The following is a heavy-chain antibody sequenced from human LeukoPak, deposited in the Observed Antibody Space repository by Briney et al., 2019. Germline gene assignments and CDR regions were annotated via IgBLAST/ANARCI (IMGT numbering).Heavy chain of an antibody. CDR2: IIPIFGTA. CDR3: ASGSPLIVGATTLDY. V-gene: IGHV1-69*13. Sequence: SVKVSCKASGGTFSSYAISWVRQAPGQGLEWMGGIIPIFGTANYAQKFQGRVTITADESTSTAYMELSSLRSEDTAVYYCASGSPLIVGATTLDYWGQGTLVTVSS. D-gene: IGHD1-26*01. CDR1: GGTFSSYA. J-gene: IGHJ4*02.